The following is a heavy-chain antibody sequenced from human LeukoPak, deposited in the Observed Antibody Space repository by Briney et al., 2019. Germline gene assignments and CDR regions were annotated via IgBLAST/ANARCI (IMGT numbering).Heavy chain of an antibody. Sequence: SETLSLTCTVSGGSISSGGYYWSWIRQPPGKGLEWIGYIYHSGSTYYNPSLKSRVTISVDRSKNQFSLKLSSVTAADTAVYYCASLSIAEINFDYWGQGTLVTVSS. CDR3: ASLSIAEINFDY. CDR1: GGSISSGGYY. CDR2: IYHSGST. J-gene: IGHJ4*02. D-gene: IGHD6-6*01. V-gene: IGHV4-30-2*01.